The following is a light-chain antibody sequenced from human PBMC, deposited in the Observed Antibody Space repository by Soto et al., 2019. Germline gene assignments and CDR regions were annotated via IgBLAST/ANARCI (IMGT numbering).Light chain of an antibody. V-gene: IGKV1-9*01. CDR2: AAS. CDR3: QQLNSYQLT. CDR1: QGISSY. Sequence: IQLTQSPSSLSASVGDRVNITCRASQGISSYLAWYQQKPGKAPKLLIYAASTLQSGVPSRFSGSGSGTDFTLTISSLQPEDFATYACQQLNSYQLTFGGGTKVEIK. J-gene: IGKJ4*01.